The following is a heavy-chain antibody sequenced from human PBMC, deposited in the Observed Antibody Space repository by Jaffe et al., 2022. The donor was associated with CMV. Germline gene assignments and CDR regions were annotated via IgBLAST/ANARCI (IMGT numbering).Heavy chain of an antibody. CDR2: TNWDGITT. Sequence: EVQLVESGGVVVQPGGSVRLSCAASGFTFDDYTMHWVRQGPGKGLEWVSLTNWDGITTYYADSVKGRFTISRDNSKNSLYLQMNSLRTEDTAFYYCAKSFSRILMAGGDGFDSWGQGTLVTVSS. V-gene: IGHV3-43*01. J-gene: IGHJ4*02. CDR1: GFTFDDYT. D-gene: IGHD2-21*02. CDR3: AKSFSRILMAGGDGFDS.